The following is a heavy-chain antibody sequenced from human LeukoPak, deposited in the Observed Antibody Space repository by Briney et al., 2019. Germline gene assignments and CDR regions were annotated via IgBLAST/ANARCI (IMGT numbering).Heavy chain of an antibody. CDR3: ARGDMITFGGSIGDY. CDR1: GGSISSGSYY. CDR2: IYHSGST. D-gene: IGHD3-16*01. Sequence: SQTLSLTCTVSGGSISSGSYYWGWIRQPPGKGLEWIGSIYHSGSTYYNPSLKSRVTISVDTSKNQFSLKLRSVTAAGTAVYYCARGDMITFGGSIGDYWGQGTLVTVSS. J-gene: IGHJ4*02. V-gene: IGHV4-39*07.